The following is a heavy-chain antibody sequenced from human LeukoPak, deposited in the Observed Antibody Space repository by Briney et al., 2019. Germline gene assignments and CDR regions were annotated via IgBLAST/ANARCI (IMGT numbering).Heavy chain of an antibody. CDR1: GFTFSSYW. CDR2: IRTDGTIT. J-gene: IGHJ2*01. CDR3: ARDYFSRAALLGYFDL. Sequence: PGGSLRLSCAASGFTFSSYWMHWVRQAPGKGLVWVSRIRTDGTITTYADSVKGRFSISRDNAKNTLYLQVNSLRVEDTAVYYCARDYFSRAALLGYFDLWGRGTLVTVSS. D-gene: IGHD2-15*01. V-gene: IGHV3-74*01.